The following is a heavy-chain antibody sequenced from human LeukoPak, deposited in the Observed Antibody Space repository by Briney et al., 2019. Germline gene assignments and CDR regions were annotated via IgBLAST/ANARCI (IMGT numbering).Heavy chain of an antibody. CDR3: ARDTDYDFWSGYYSENAFDI. V-gene: IGHV1-18*01. J-gene: IGHJ3*02. CDR2: ISAYNGNT. Sequence: ASVKVSCKASGYTFTSYGISWVRQAPGQGLEWMGWISAYNGNTNYAQKLQGRVTMTTDTSTSTAYMELSRLRSDDTAVYYCARDTDYDFWSGYYSENAFDIWGQGTMVTVSS. D-gene: IGHD3-3*01. CDR1: GYTFTSYG.